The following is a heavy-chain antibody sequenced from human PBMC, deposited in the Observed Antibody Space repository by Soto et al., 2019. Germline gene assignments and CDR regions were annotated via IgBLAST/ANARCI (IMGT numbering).Heavy chain of an antibody. D-gene: IGHD3-3*01. Sequence: EVQLVESGGGLVQPGESLRLSCEASGFTFDTYWMHWVRQPPGKGLEWVSRINSDGSNIRYADSVKGRFTISRDNAKNTLYLQMNSLGAEDTAVYFCSRHYDFWTGYYLPGDYWGQGTLVTVSS. CDR1: GFTFDTYW. CDR2: INSDGSNI. CDR3: SRHYDFWTGYYLPGDY. V-gene: IGHV3-74*01. J-gene: IGHJ4*02.